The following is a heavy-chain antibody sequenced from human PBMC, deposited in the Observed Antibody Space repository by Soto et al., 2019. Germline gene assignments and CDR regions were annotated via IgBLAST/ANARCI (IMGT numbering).Heavy chain of an antibody. CDR3: AKGGSSSARYFDR. CDR2: ISFEGSKK. J-gene: IGHJ5*02. Sequence: QVQLVESGGGVVQPGGSLRLSCAASGFIFSGYGMHWVRQAPGKGLEWVAVISFEGSKKYYANSVEGRFTISRDNSKNTLFLQMTSLRDEDTAVYYCAKGGSSSARYFDRWGQGALVTVSS. CDR1: GFIFSGYG. D-gene: IGHD6-6*01. V-gene: IGHV3-30*18.